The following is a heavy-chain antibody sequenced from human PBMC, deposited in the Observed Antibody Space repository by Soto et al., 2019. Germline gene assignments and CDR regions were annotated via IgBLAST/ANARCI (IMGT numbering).Heavy chain of an antibody. V-gene: IGHV1-69*12. D-gene: IGHD4-17*01. CDR2: IIPIFGTA. Sequence: QVQLVQSGAEVKKPGSSVMVSCKASGGTFSSYAISWVRQAPGQGLEWMGGIIPIFGTATYAQKFQGRVTIIADESTSTASMELSSLSSEDTAVYYCARVPYGAGRNYYGMDVWGQGTTVTVSS. CDR3: ARVPYGAGRNYYGMDV. CDR1: GGTFSSYA. J-gene: IGHJ6*02.